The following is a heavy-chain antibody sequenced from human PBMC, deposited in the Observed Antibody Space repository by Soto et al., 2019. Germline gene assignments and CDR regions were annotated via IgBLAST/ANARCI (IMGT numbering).Heavy chain of an antibody. V-gene: IGHV4-31*03. CDR2: IYYSGST. J-gene: IGHJ5*02. Sequence: QVQLQESGPGLVKPSQTLSLTCTVSGGSISSGGYFWSWIRQHPGKGLEWIGCIYYSGSTYYNPSLKSRVTISVDTSKNQFSLKLSSVTAADTAMYYCARGDGRYNPYNWFDPWGQGTLVTVSS. D-gene: IGHD5-18*01. CDR1: GGSISSGGYF. CDR3: ARGDGRYNPYNWFDP.